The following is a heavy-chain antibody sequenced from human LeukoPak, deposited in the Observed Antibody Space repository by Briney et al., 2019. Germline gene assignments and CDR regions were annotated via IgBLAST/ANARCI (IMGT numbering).Heavy chain of an antibody. CDR2: ISFSHHT. Sequence: PGGSLRLSCAASGFTFSDHYMSWIRQAPGKGLEWISYISFSHHTNYADSVKGRFTISRDDARNSLFLQMNSLRAEDTAVYYCAREHSSVSSESKGYDLWGQGTLVTVSS. D-gene: IGHD6-19*01. CDR1: GFTFSDHY. J-gene: IGHJ5*02. CDR3: AREHSSVSSESKGYDL. V-gene: IGHV3-11*06.